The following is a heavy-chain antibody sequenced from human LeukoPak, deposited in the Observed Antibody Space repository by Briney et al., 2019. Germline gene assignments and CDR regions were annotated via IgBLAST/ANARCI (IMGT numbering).Heavy chain of an antibody. D-gene: IGHD3-10*01. J-gene: IGHJ5*02. CDR1: GGSFSGYY. Sequence: SETLSLTCAVYGGSFSGYYWSWIRQPPGKGLEWIGEINHSGSTNYNPSLKSRVTISVDTSKNQFSLKLSSVTAADTAVYYCAGGNYGSGSYYIINWFDPWGQGTLVTVSS. CDR3: AGGNYGSGSYYIINWFDP. V-gene: IGHV4-34*01. CDR2: INHSGST.